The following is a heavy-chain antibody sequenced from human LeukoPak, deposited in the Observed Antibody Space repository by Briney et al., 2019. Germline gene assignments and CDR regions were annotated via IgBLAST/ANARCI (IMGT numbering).Heavy chain of an antibody. V-gene: IGHV4-59*12. J-gene: IGHJ4*02. CDR2: IYYSGST. CDR3: ARDGRDSYDY. D-gene: IGHD1-26*01. CDR1: GGSISSYY. Sequence: SETLSLTCTVSGGSISSYYWSWIRQPPGKGLEWIGYIYYSGSTNYNPSLKSRVTISVDTSKNQFSLRLSSVTAADTAVYYCARDGRDSYDYWGQGTLVTVSS.